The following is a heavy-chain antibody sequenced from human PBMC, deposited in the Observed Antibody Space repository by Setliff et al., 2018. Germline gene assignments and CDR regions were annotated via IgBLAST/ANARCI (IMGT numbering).Heavy chain of an antibody. CDR2: IYTRGIT. J-gene: IGHJ6*03. CDR1: GGSISSGSDY. V-gene: IGHV4-61*09. D-gene: IGHD3-3*01. Sequence: LSLTCSVSGGSISSGSDYWTWIRQPAGKGLEWIGHIYTRGITNYNPSLKSRVTISVDTSKNQFSLKLSSVTAADTAVYYCARLSGFLYIDVWGKGTTVTVSS. CDR3: ARLSGFLYIDV.